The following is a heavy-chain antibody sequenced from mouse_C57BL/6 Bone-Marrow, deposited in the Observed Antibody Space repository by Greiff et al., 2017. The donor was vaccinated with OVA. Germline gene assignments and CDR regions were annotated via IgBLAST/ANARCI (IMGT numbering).Heavy chain of an antibody. D-gene: IGHD1-1*01. V-gene: IGHV1-62-2*01. J-gene: IGHJ2*01. CDR3: ARHEGGSSYPYYFDY. CDR1: GYTFTEYT. Sequence: VKLVESGAELVKPGASVKLSCKASGYTFTEYTIHWVKQRSGQGLEWIGWFYPGSGSIKYNEKFKDKATLTADKSSSTVYMELSRLTSEDSAVYFCARHEGGSSYPYYFDYWGQGTTLTVSS. CDR2: FYPGSGSI.